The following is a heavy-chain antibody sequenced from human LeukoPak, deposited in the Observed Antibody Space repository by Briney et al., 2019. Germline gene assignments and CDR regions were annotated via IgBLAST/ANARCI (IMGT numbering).Heavy chain of an antibody. CDR3: AKVGEYSGYDSLGDS. Sequence: GGSLRLSCAASGFTFSNYVMTWVRQAPGKGLEWVSGISASGGSTYYADSVKGRFTISRDNSKNTLFVQMNSLRAEDTAIYYCAKVGEYSGYDSLGDSSGQGTLVTVSS. J-gene: IGHJ4*02. D-gene: IGHD5-12*01. CDR1: GFTFSNYV. V-gene: IGHV3-23*01. CDR2: ISASGGST.